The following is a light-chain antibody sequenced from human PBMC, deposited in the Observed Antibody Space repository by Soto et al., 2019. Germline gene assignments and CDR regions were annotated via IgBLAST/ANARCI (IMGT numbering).Light chain of an antibody. V-gene: IGKV3-20*01. CDR1: QSVSSSY. Sequence: EIVLTQSPGTLSLSPGERATLSCRASQSVSSSYLAWYQQKPGQAPRLLIYGASSRATGIPDRFSGSGSGTDFTLTISRLEPEDFAVYYCQQYGRSRTFGKGTKVDSK. CDR2: GAS. J-gene: IGKJ1*01. CDR3: QQYGRSRT.